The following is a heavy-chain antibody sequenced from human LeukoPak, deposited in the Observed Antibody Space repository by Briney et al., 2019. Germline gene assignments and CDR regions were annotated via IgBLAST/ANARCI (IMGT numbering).Heavy chain of an antibody. CDR2: VSASGDST. J-gene: IGHJ4*02. CDR1: GFTFSSYA. V-gene: IGHV3-23*01. CDR3: AREGYYGSGSPPSLYFDY. Sequence: GGSLRLSCAASGFTFSSYAMSWDRQAPGEGLAWISTVSASGDSTSYADSVKGRFTISRDNSRSTLYLQMNSLRPEDTAIYYCAREGYYGSGSPPSLYFDYWGQGTLVTVSS. D-gene: IGHD3-10*01.